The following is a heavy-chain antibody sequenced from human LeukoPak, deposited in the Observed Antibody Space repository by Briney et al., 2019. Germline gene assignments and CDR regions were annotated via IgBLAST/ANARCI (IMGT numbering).Heavy chain of an antibody. CDR2: ISGDETYT. CDR3: VREDNAFNI. CDR1: GFTFSSDF. V-gene: IGHV3-74*01. J-gene: IGHJ3*02. Sequence: GGSLRLSCVASGFTFSSDFMHWIRLAPGEGLMWVSQISGDETYTNYAGSVKGRFTISRDNAKNTLYLQMNSLRAEDTAIYYCVREDNAFNIWGQGTLVTVSS.